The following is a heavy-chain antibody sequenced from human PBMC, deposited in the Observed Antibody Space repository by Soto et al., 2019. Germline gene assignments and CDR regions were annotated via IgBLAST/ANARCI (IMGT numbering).Heavy chain of an antibody. D-gene: IGHD4-17*01. CDR1: GGTFSSYA. CDR3: AREVRYGDLWLDP. Sequence: QVQLLQSGAEVKKPGSSVKVSCKASGGTFSSYAISWVRQAPGQGLEWMGGIIPIFGTANYAQKFQGRVTITADGSTSTAYRERSSRRSEDTAVYYGAREVRYGDLWLDPWGQGTLGTVSS. V-gene: IGHV1-69*01. CDR2: IIPIFGTA. J-gene: IGHJ5*02.